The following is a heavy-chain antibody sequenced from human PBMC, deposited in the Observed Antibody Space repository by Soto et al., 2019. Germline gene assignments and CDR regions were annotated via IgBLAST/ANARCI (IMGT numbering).Heavy chain of an antibody. CDR2: INPSGGST. V-gene: IGHV1-46*01. CDR1: GYTFTSYY. D-gene: IGHD2-15*01. J-gene: IGHJ6*02. Sequence: ASVKVSCKASGYTFTSYYMHWVRQAPGQGLEWMGIINPSGGSTSYAQKFQGRVTMTRDTSTSTVYMELSSLRSEDTAVYYCARVFSCSVGSCYFDVVAGDLYGMDVWGQGTTVTVSS. CDR3: ARVFSCSVGSCYFDVVAGDLYGMDV.